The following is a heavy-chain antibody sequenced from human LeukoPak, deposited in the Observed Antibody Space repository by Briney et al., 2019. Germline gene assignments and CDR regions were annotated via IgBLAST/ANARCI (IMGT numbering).Heavy chain of an antibody. CDR3: ARGEYGLFDY. V-gene: IGHV4-61*01. CDR1: GGSISGGSYY. D-gene: IGHD2/OR15-2a*01. J-gene: IGHJ4*02. Sequence: IPSQTLSLTCTVSGGSISGGSYYWSWIRQPPGKGLEWNGYIYYSGSTKYNLPLKSRVTISVDTSKNQLSLKLSSVTAADTAVYYCARGEYGLFDYWGQGTLVTVSS. CDR2: IYYSGST.